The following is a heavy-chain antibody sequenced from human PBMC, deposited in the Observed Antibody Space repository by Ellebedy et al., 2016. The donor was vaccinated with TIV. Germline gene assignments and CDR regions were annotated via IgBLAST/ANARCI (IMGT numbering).Heavy chain of an antibody. V-gene: IGHV5-10-1*01. J-gene: IGHJ4*02. CDR2: IDPSDSYS. D-gene: IGHD1-26*01. CDR1: GYSFTSYW. CDR3: AREFRVGTTTGFGY. Sequence: GGSLRLXXKGSGYSFTSYWINWVCQMPGKGLEWMAKIDPSDSYSKYSPSFQGHVTISADKSISTAYLHWSSLKASDTAMYYCAREFRVGTTTGFGYWGQGTLVTVSS.